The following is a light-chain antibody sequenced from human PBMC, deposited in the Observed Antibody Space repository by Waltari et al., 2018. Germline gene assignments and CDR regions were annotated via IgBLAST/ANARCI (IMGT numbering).Light chain of an antibody. J-gene: IGLJ2*01. Sequence: QQRPGQAHRRVFLGFSKRPVVVSDRFSAANVGNRSSLTISGLQAEDEADYYCCSYAGSSTLDVVFGGGTKLTVL. CDR3: CSYAGSSTLDVV. CDR2: GFS. V-gene: IGLV2-23*02.